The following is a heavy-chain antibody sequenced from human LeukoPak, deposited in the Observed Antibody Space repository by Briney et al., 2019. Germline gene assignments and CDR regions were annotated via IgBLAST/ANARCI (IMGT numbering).Heavy chain of an antibody. CDR1: GGSVSSGSYY. J-gene: IGHJ4*02. V-gene: IGHV4-61*01. CDR2: TYNSGST. D-gene: IGHD3-10*01. CDR3: GRDCGVRGAAIDY. Sequence: PSETLSLTCTVSGGSVSSGSYYWSWIRQPPGQGLEWIGYTYNSGSTNYNPSLKSRVTISVDTSKNHFSLKLTSVTAADTAVYYCGRDCGVRGAAIDYWGQGTLVTVSS.